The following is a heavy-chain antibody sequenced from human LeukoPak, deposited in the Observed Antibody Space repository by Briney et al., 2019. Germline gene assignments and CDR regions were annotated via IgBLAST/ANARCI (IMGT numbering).Heavy chain of an antibody. D-gene: IGHD6-13*01. V-gene: IGHV3-30*02. CDR2: IRYDGSDK. J-gene: IGHJ4*02. CDR3: AKAHIAAAGTFDY. Sequence: GGSLRLSCAASGFTFSNCGMHWVRQAPGKGLQWVAFIRYDGSDKYYADSVKGRFTISRDNSKNTPYLQMNSLRAEDTAVYYCAKAHIAAAGTFDYWGQGTLVTVSS. CDR1: GFTFSNCG.